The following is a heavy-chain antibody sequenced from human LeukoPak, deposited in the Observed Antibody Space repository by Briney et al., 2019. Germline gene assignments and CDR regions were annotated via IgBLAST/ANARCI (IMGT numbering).Heavy chain of an antibody. D-gene: IGHD5-18*01. CDR2: ISYDGSNK. Sequence: GGSLRLSCAASGFTFSSYVMHWVRQAPGKGLEWVAVISYDGSNKYYADSVKGRFTISRDNSKNTLYLQMNSLRAEDTAVYYCASDSYGRGDYFDYWGQGTLVTVSS. CDR1: GFTFSSYV. V-gene: IGHV3-30*04. J-gene: IGHJ4*02. CDR3: ASDSYGRGDYFDY.